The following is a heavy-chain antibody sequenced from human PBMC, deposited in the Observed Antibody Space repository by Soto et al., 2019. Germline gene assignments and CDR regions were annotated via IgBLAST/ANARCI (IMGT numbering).Heavy chain of an antibody. CDR2: IWYDGSNK. Sequence: SLRLSCAASGFTFSSYGMHWVRQAPGKGLEWVAVIWYDGSNKYYADSVKGRFTISRDNSKNTLYLQMNSLRAEDTAVYYCATLIAQADYYYYGMDVWGQGTTVTVSS. J-gene: IGHJ6*02. D-gene: IGHD3-22*01. CDR1: GFTFSSYG. V-gene: IGHV3-33*01. CDR3: ATLIAQADYYYYGMDV.